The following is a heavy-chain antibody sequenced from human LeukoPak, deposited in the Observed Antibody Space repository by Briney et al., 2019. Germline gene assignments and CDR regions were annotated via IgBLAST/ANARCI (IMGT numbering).Heavy chain of an antibody. Sequence: GGSLRLSCAASGFTFSSYAMHWVRQAPGKGLGWVAVISYDGSNKYYADSVKGRFTISRDNSKNTLYLQMNSLRAEDTAVYYCARAQVPIVVVPAAIDYWGQGTLVTVSS. CDR3: ARAQVPIVVVPAAIDY. V-gene: IGHV3-30-3*01. CDR1: GFTFSSYA. J-gene: IGHJ4*02. CDR2: ISYDGSNK. D-gene: IGHD2-2*01.